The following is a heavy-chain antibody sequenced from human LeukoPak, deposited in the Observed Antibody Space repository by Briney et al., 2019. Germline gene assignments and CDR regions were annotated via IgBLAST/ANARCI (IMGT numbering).Heavy chain of an antibody. CDR1: GFTFSSYW. Sequence: GGSLRLSCAASGFTFSSYWMSWVRQAPGKGLEWVAKIKQDGSEKYYVDSVKGRFTISRDNAKNSLYLQMNSLRAEDTAVYYCARDSYDFWSGYYIDYWGQGTLVTVSS. V-gene: IGHV3-7*01. CDR2: IKQDGSEK. CDR3: ARDSYDFWSGYYIDY. D-gene: IGHD3-3*01. J-gene: IGHJ4*02.